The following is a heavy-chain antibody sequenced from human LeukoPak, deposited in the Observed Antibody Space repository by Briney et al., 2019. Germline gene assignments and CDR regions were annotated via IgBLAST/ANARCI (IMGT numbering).Heavy chain of an antibody. V-gene: IGHV3-74*01. CDR3: ARELPFDY. CDR2: IKSDASRT. CDR1: GFTFEDYA. Sequence: PGGSLRLSCAASGFTFEDYAMHWVRQAPGKGLVWVSRIKSDASRTDYADSVKGRFTISRDNAKNTLYLQMNSLRAEDTAVYYCARELPFDYWGQGTLVTVSS. J-gene: IGHJ4*02.